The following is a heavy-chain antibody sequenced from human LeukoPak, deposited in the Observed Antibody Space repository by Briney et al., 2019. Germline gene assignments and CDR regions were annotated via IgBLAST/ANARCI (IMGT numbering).Heavy chain of an antibody. CDR2: ISGSGRGGST. J-gene: IGHJ4*02. CDR1: GFTFNSYA. V-gene: IGHV3-23*01. CDR3: ARSGYNRFDY. D-gene: IGHD5-24*01. Sequence: GGSLRLSCAASGFTFNSYAMSWVRQAPGKGLEWVSGISGSGRGGSTYYADSVKGRFTISRDNSKNTLYLQMNSLRAEDTAIYYCARSGYNRFDYWGQGTLVTVSS.